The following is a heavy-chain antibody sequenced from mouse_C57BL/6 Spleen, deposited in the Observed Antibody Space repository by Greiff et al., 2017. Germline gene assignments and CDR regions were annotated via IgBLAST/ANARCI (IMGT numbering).Heavy chain of an antibody. J-gene: IGHJ2*01. CDR3: AKVYYGSSHYFDY. D-gene: IGHD1-1*01. CDR1: GYTFTSYW. Sequence: QVQLQQPGAELVRPGSSVKLSCKASGYTFTSYWMHWVKQRPIQGLEWIGNIDPSDSETHYNQKFKDKATLTVDKSSSTAYMQLSRLTSEDSAVYYCAKVYYGSSHYFDYWGQGTTLTVSS. CDR2: IDPSDSET. V-gene: IGHV1-52*01.